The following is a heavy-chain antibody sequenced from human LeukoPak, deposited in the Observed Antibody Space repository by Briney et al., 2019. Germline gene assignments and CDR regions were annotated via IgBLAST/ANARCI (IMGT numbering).Heavy chain of an antibody. J-gene: IGHJ4*02. V-gene: IGHV1-18*01. CDR2: ISDYNGNT. CDR3: ARDWEHSGSYYLPDY. CDR1: GYTFTSHG. D-gene: IGHD1-26*01. Sequence: ASVKVSCKASGYTFTSHGISWVRQAPGQGLEWMGWISDYNGNTNYAQKLQGRVTMTTDTSTSTAYMELRSLTSDDTAVYYCARDWEHSGSYYLPDYWGQGTLVTVSS.